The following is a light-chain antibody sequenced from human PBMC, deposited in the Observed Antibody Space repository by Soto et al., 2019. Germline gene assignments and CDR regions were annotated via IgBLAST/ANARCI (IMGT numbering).Light chain of an antibody. Sequence: SGLTQPASVSGSPGQSIAISCTGTSSDVGSHDLVSWYQQQSGKVPKLIIYDVSSRPSGVSNHFSGSKSGNTASLTISGLQAEDEADYYCSSFTSTTTYVFGTGTKVTVL. CDR2: DVS. CDR1: SSDVGSHDL. J-gene: IGLJ1*01. V-gene: IGLV2-14*02. CDR3: SSFTSTTTYV.